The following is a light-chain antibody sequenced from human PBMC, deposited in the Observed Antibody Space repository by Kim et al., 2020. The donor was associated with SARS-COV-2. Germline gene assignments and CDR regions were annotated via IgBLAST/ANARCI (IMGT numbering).Light chain of an antibody. Sequence: GQSYTISFTGTSSDVGGYNDVSWDQKHPGKAPKLMCYDVSNRPSGVSNRFSGSKSGNTASLTISGLQAEDEADYYCSSYTSSSTWVFGGGTQLTVL. V-gene: IGLV2-14*03. CDR3: SSYTSSSTWV. CDR2: DVS. J-gene: IGLJ3*02. CDR1: SSDVGGYND.